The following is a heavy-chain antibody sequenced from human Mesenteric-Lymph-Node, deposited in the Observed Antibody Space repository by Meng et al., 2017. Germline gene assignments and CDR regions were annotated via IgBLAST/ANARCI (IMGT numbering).Heavy chain of an antibody. J-gene: IGHJ5*02. CDR1: GFTFSDYY. CDR2: ISSSGSTI. CDR3: ARFFYSSSWYVRVFDP. V-gene: IGHV3-11*04. Sequence: GGSLRLSCVASGFTFSDYYMSWIRQAPGKGLEWVSYISSSGSTIYYADSLKGRFTISRDNAKNSLYLQMNSLRAEDTAVYYCARFFYSSSWYVRVFDPWGQGTLVTVSS. D-gene: IGHD6-13*01.